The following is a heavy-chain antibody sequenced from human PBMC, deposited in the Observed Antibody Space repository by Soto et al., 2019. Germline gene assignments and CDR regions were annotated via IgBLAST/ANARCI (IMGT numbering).Heavy chain of an antibody. V-gene: IGHV1-18*01. Sequence: SVKVSCKVSGYRFTTYGINWVRQAPGQGLEWVGWFNPDNQNTNYAQKFQDRVSLTTDSSTNTAYMELRDLRSDDTAVYYCARVRFGDPFDFWGQGSLVTVSS. CDR2: FNPDNQNT. J-gene: IGHJ4*02. CDR1: GYRFTTYG. CDR3: ARVRFGDPFDF. D-gene: IGHD3-16*01.